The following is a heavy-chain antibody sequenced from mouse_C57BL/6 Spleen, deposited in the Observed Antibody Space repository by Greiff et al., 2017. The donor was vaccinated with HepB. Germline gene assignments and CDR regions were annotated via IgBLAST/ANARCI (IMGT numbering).Heavy chain of an antibody. Sequence: DVMLVESGGGLVKPGGSLKLSCAASGFTFSSYAMSWVRQTPEKRLEWVATISDGGSYTYYPDNVKGRFTISRDNAKNHLYLQMSHLKSEDTAMYYCARAKGGLFDYWGQGTTLTVSS. CDR3: ARAKGGLFDY. V-gene: IGHV5-4*03. CDR2: ISDGGSYT. CDR1: GFTFSSYA. J-gene: IGHJ2*01. D-gene: IGHD1-2*01.